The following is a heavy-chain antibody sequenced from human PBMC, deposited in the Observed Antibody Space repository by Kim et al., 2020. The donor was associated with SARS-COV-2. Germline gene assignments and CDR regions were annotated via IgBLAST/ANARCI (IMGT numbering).Heavy chain of an antibody. CDR1: GFTFSDYY. D-gene: IGHD6-19*01. CDR3: ARDGPLIAVAGPGDY. J-gene: IGHJ4*02. V-gene: IGHV3-11*05. Sequence: LSLTCAASGFTFSDYYMSWIRQAPGKGLEWVSYISSSSYTNYADSVKGRFTISRDNAKNSLYLQMNSLRAEDTAVYYCARDGPLIAVAGPGDYWGQGTLVTVSS. CDR2: ISSSSYT.